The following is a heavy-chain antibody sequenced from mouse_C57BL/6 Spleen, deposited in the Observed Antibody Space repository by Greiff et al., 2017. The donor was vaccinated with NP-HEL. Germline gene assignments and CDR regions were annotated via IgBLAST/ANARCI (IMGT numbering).Heavy chain of an antibody. CDR2: INPGSGGT. V-gene: IGHV1-54*01. J-gene: IGHJ2*01. D-gene: IGHD1-1*01. CDR3: AIFITTVVASFDY. CDR1: GYAFTNYL. Sequence: VQLQQSGAELVRPGTSVKVSCKASGYAFTNYLIEWVKQRPGQGLEWIGVINPGSGGTNSNEKFKGKATLTADKSSSTAYMQLSSLTSEDSAVYFCAIFITTVVASFDYWGQGTTLTVSS.